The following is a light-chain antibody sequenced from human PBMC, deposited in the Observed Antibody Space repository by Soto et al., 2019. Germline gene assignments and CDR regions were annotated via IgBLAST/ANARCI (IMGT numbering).Light chain of an antibody. CDR2: AAS. J-gene: IGKJ1*01. CDR3: RLRYSFPWK. V-gene: IGKV1-39*01. CDR1: QSISNY. Sequence: DIEKTQCPSSLSTKVADKGSITCRASQSISNYLNWYQQKPGKVPKLLVDAASSLQSVVPSRCSGSGSETDVTLTISSLQPDDFATYYCRLRYSFPWKFGQGTKVDI.